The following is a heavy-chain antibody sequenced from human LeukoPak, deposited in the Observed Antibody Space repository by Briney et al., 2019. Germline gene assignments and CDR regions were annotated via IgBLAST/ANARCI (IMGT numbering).Heavy chain of an antibody. J-gene: IGHJ4*02. Sequence: SETLSLTCAVYGGSFSGYYWSWIRQPPGKGLEWIGEINHSGSTNYNPSLKSRVTISVDTSKNQFSLKLSSVTAADTAVYYCARERAYDFWSGIFDYWGQGTLVTVSS. CDR3: ARERAYDFWSGIFDY. D-gene: IGHD3-3*01. CDR2: INHSGST. CDR1: GGSFSGYY. V-gene: IGHV4-34*01.